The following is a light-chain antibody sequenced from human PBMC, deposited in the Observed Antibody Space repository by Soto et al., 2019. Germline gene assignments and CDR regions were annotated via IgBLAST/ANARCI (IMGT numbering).Light chain of an antibody. CDR3: SSFTPSNTRF. CDR2: EVN. Sequence: QSALTQPASVSGSPGQSIAISCTGTNSDVGAYNFVSWYQQYPGKAPKLIIHEVNNRPSGVSDRFSGSKSGNTASLTISGLQADDEVVYYCSSFTPSNTRFLGTGTKVPVL. J-gene: IGLJ1*01. V-gene: IGLV2-14*01. CDR1: NSDVGAYNF.